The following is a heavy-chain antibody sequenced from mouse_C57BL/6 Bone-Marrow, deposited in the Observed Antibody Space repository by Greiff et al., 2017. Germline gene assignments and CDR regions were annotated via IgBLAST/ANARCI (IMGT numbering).Heavy chain of an antibody. J-gene: IGHJ2*01. Sequence: EVQRVESGGGLVKPGGSLKLSCAASGFTFSSYAMSWVRQTPEKRLEWVATISDGGSYTYYPDNVKGRFTISRDTAKNNLYLQMSHLKSEDTAMYCCARGRDSNIYFDYWGQGTPLTVSS. CDR2: ISDGGSYT. CDR3: ARGRDSNIYFDY. CDR1: GFTFSSYA. D-gene: IGHD2-5*01. V-gene: IGHV5-4*01.